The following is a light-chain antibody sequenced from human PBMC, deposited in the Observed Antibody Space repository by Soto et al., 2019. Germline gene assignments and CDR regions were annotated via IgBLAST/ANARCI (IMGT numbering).Light chain of an antibody. CDR1: SSDVGTYNY. CDR3: SSYTTSSTFYV. Sequence: QSVLTQPASVSGSPGQSITISCTGTSSDVGTYNYVSWYQQHPGKAPKLIIYEVTNRPSGVSNRFSGSKSGNTASLTISGLRAEDEADYYCSSYTTSSTFYVFGTVTKLTVL. V-gene: IGLV2-14*01. J-gene: IGLJ1*01. CDR2: EVT.